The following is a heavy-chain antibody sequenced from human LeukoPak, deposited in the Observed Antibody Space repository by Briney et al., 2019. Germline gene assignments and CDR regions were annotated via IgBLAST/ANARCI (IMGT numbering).Heavy chain of an antibody. CDR1: GFTFSSYW. CDR2: INTDGSST. D-gene: IGHD3-10*01. V-gene: IGHV3-74*01. CDR3: ARDYYGSYNWFDP. J-gene: IGHJ5*02. Sequence: PGGSLRLSCAASGFTFSSYWMHWVRQAPGKGLVWVSRINTDGSSTSYADSAKGRFTISRDNAKNTLCLQMNSLKAEDTAVYYCARDYYGSYNWFDPWGQGTLVTVSS.